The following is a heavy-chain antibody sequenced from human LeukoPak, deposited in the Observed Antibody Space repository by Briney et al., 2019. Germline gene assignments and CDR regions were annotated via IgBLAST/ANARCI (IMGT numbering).Heavy chain of an antibody. V-gene: IGHV4-61*08. CDR1: GGSISSGGYY. CDR2: IYYSGST. CDR3: ASGGSRVSGHDY. Sequence: SETLSLTCTVSGGSISSGGYYWSWIRQPPGKGLEWIGYIYYSGSTNYNLSLKSRVTISVDTSKNQFSLKLSSVTAADTAVYYCASGGSRVSGHDYWGQGTLVTVSS. J-gene: IGHJ4*02. D-gene: IGHD2-15*01.